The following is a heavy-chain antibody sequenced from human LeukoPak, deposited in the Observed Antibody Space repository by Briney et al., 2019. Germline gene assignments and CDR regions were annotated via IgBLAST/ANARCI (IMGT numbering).Heavy chain of an antibody. CDR2: ISAYNGDT. CDR3: ARRTTKVTMVVTPNYFDY. V-gene: IGHV1-18*01. D-gene: IGHD4-23*01. Sequence: ASVKVSCKASGYTFTSYGISWVRQAPGQGLEWMGWISAYNGDTNYAQKLQGRVTMTTDTSTSTAYMELSSLRSDDTAVYYCARRTTKVTMVVTPNYFDYWGQGTLVTVSS. J-gene: IGHJ4*02. CDR1: GYTFTSYG.